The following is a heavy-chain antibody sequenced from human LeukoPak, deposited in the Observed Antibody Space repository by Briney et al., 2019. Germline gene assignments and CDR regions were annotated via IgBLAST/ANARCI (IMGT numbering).Heavy chain of an antibody. CDR2: IYYSGST. J-gene: IGHJ6*02. CDR3: AREFFCSSTSCYDSETEGRMDV. V-gene: IGHV4-31*03. D-gene: IGHD2-2*01. Sequence: PSETLSLTCTVSGGSISSYPISSYSWSWIRQHPGKGLEWIGYIYYSGSTYYNPSLKSRVTISVDTSKNQFSLKLSSVTAADTAVYYCAREFFCSSTSCYDSETEGRMDVWGQGTTVTVSS. CDR1: GGSISSYPISSYS.